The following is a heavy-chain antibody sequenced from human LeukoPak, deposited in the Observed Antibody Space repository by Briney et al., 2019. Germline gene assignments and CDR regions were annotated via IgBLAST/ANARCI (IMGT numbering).Heavy chain of an antibody. Sequence: ASVKVSCKASGYTFIGYYMHWVRQAPGQGLEWMGWINPNSGGTNYAQKFQGRVTMTRDRSISTAYMELSRLRSDDTAVYYCAQDHTIRSLHSWGQGTLVTVSS. J-gene: IGHJ5*02. CDR1: GYTFIGYY. V-gene: IGHV1-2*02. D-gene: IGHD3-10*01. CDR3: AQDHTIRSLHS. CDR2: INPNSGGT.